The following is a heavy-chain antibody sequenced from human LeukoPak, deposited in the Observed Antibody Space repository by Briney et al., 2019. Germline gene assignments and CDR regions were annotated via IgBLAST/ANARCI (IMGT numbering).Heavy chain of an antibody. Sequence: GGSLRLSCTASGFTFNTYSMIWVRQAPGKGLEWVSSITSHSSYISYADSVKGRFTLSRDNAKNSLYLQMNSLRAEDTAVYYCARDGGYTSGWYDYWGQGTLVTVSS. V-gene: IGHV3-21*01. CDR1: GFTFNTYS. CDR2: ITSHSSYI. D-gene: IGHD6-19*01. J-gene: IGHJ4*02. CDR3: ARDGGYTSGWYDY.